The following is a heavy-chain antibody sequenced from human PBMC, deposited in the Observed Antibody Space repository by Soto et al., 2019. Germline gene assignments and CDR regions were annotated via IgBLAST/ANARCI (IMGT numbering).Heavy chain of an antibody. CDR2: ISYDGSDK. CDR1: GFSLSYYA. J-gene: IGHJ4*02. CDR3: AKAQPVYYGSGSYDY. D-gene: IGHD3-10*01. V-gene: IGHV3-30*18. Sequence: QVQLVESGGGVVQPGRSLRLSCAASGFSLSYYAMHWVHQAPGKGLEWVAVISYDGSDKHYADSVKGRFTISRDNTKNTLYLQMNSLGAEDTAVYYCAKAQPVYYGSGSYDYWGQGTLVTVSS.